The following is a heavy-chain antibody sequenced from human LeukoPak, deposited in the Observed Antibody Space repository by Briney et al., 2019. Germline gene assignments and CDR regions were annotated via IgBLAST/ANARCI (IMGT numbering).Heavy chain of an antibody. CDR1: GFTFSTYN. J-gene: IGHJ4*02. V-gene: IGHV3-21*01. CDR3: AREPPTRIFDH. CDR2: ISFIGNYI. Sequence: GGSLRLSCAASGFTFSTYNMNWVRQAPGKGLELVSSISFIGNYIYYADSVRGRFTISRDSANSSLYLQMNNLRAEDTAVYYCAREPPTRIFDHWGQGTLVTVSS.